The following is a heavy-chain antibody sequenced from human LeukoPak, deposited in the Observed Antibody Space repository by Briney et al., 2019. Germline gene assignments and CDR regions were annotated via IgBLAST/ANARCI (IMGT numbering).Heavy chain of an antibody. CDR2: IIPILGIA. V-gene: IGHV1-69*04. D-gene: IGHD6-19*01. J-gene: IGHJ4*02. Sequence: ASVKVSCKASGGTFSSYAISWVRQAPGQGLEWMGRIIPILGIANYAQKFQGRVTITADKSTSTAYMELSSLRSEDTAVYYCASVGTGAVAGYFDYWGQGTLVTVSS. CDR3: ASVGTGAVAGYFDY. CDR1: GGTFSSYA.